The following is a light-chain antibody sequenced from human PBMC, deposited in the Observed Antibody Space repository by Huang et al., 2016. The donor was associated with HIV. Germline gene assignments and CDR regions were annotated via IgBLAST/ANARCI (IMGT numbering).Light chain of an antibody. J-gene: IGKJ4*01. CDR1: RSVRTN. Sequence: EIVMTQSPPTLSVSPGQRVTLSCRANRSVRTNLAWYQQRHGQAPRLLIYGSSTRAPGIPARFSGSGSGTDFSLTISSLQSEDFALYYCHQYNNWLLSFGGGTRV. CDR3: HQYNNWLLS. V-gene: IGKV3-15*01. CDR2: GSS.